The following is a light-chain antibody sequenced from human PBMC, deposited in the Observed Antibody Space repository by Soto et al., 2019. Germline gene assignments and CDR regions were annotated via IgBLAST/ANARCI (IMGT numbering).Light chain of an antibody. CDR1: SSDVGVYNY. CDR3: SSYTSSSTVV. V-gene: IGLV2-14*01. Sequence: QSVLTQPASVSGSPGQSITISCTGTSSDVGVYNYVSWYQQHPGKAPKLMIYDVSNRPSGVSNRFSGAKSGNTASLTISGRQAEDEADYYCSSYTSSSTVVFGGGTKLTVL. CDR2: DVS. J-gene: IGLJ2*01.